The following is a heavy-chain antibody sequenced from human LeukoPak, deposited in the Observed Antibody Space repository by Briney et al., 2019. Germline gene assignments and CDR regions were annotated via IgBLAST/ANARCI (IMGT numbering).Heavy chain of an antibody. CDR1: GYTFTSYG. CDR3: ARDSRITIFGVVIIPFIGPYYFDY. V-gene: IGHV1-18*01. J-gene: IGHJ4*02. Sequence: ASVKVSCKASGYTFTSYGISWVRQAPGQGLEWMGWISAYNGNTDYAQKLRGRVTMTTDTSTSTAYMELRSLRSDDTAVYYCARDSRITIFGVVIIPFIGPYYFDYWGQGTLVTVSS. D-gene: IGHD3-3*01. CDR2: ISAYNGNT.